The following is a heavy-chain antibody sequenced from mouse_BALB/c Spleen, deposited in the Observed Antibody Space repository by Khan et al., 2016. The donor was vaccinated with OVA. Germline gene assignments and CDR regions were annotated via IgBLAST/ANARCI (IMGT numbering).Heavy chain of an antibody. CDR2: ISSGGTT. CDR3: AGDYWFTY. J-gene: IGHJ3*01. Sequence: EVKLVESGGDLVKPGGSLKLSCAASGFTFSNYAMSWVRPTPEKRLAWVASISSGGTTYFPDRVKGRFTISRDNGRNILYLQMCSLRSEDTAMYYCAGDYWFTYWGQGTLVTVSA. CDR1: GFTFSNYA. V-gene: IGHV5-6-5*01.